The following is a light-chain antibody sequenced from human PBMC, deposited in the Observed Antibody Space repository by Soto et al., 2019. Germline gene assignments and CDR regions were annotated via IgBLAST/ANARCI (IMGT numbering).Light chain of an antibody. CDR3: HQYNHWLTWT. CDR2: SAS. Sequence: GLSQSVAAVSLSPGQRATLSCRASQSVSSKLAWYQQRPGQAPRLLIYSASTRATGIPARFSGSGSGTEFTLTISSLQSEDFAVYYCHQYNHWLTWTFGQGTKVDIK. V-gene: IGKV3-15*01. CDR1: QSVSSK. J-gene: IGKJ1*01.